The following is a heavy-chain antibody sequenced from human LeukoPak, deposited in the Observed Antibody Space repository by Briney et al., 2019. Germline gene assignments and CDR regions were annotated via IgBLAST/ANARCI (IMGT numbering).Heavy chain of an antibody. CDR2: INPNSGGT. CDR3: ARERIVGATTFEYYFDY. J-gene: IGHJ4*02. CDR1: GYTFTGYY. V-gene: IGHV1-2*02. D-gene: IGHD1-26*01. Sequence: ASVKVSCKASGYTFTGYYMHWVRQAPGQGLEWMGWINPNSGGTNYAQKFQGRVTMTRDTSISTAYMELSRLRSDDTAVYYCARERIVGATTFEYYFDYWGQGTLVTVSS.